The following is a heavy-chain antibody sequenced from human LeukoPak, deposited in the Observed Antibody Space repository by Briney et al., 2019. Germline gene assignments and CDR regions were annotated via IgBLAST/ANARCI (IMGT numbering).Heavy chain of an antibody. CDR3: AKAASSRWPSYYYGMDV. D-gene: IGHD6-13*01. CDR2: ITGSGGNT. J-gene: IGHJ6*02. CDR1: GFVFSSYS. Sequence: GGSLRLSCAAPGFVFSSYSMSWVRQAPGKGLEWVSVITGSGGNTYYADSVKGRFTISKDNSKNTVYLQMSSLRVDDTAVYYCAKAASSRWPSYYYGMDVWGQGTTVTVSS. V-gene: IGHV3-23*01.